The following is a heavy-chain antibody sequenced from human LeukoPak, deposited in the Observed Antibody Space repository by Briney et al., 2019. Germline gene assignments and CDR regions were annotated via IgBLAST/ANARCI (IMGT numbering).Heavy chain of an antibody. Sequence: SETLSLTCTVSGGSISSGGYYWSWIRQHPGKSLEWIGYIYYSGSTYYNPSLKSRVTISVDTSKNQFSLKLSSVTAADTAVYYCARAQEVVVVAATPWFDPWGQGTLVTVSS. CDR1: GGSISSGGYY. D-gene: IGHD2-15*01. CDR2: IYYSGST. J-gene: IGHJ5*02. CDR3: ARAQEVVVVAATPWFDP. V-gene: IGHV4-31*03.